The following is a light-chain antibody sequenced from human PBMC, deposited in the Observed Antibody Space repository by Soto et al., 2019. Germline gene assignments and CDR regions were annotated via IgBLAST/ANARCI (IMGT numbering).Light chain of an antibody. J-gene: IGKJ5*01. CDR2: GAS. CDR1: QRVTTH. Sequence: DRVASQFPPTLSLSTGERATLSCRARQRVTTHLAWYQQKPGQAPRLLIYGASTRATRIPARFSVSGSGTELTLTISILQSENFAVFFCQAYNNSLPTTFGQGTRMEI. CDR3: QAYNNSLPTT. V-gene: IGKV3-15*01.